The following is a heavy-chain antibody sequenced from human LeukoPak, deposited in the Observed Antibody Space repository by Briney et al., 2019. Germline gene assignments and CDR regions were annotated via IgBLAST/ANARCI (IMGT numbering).Heavy chain of an antibody. CDR3: ARAVCGYFDF. CDR2: INQDGSEK. CDR1: GFTFSSHW. J-gene: IGHJ4*02. D-gene: IGHD3-22*01. V-gene: IGHV3-7*04. Sequence: GGSLRLSCAASGFTFSSHWMSWVRQAPGKGLEWLANINQDGSEKYYVDSVKGRFTISRDNAKNSQYLQMSSLRAEDTAVYYCARAVCGYFDFWGQGTLLTVSS.